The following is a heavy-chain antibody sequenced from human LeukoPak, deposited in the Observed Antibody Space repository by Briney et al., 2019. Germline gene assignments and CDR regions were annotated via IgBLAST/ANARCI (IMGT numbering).Heavy chain of an antibody. CDR1: GFTFSDHF. CDR2: TRNKANSYIT. D-gene: IGHD1-26*01. CDR3: ASIRGTFGY. Sequence: SGGSLRLSCAASGFTFSDHFLDWVRQAPGKGLEWVGRTRNKANSYITEYAASVKGRFTIPRDDSKNSLYLQMSSLKTDDTAMYYCASIRGTFGYWGQGTLVTVSS. V-gene: IGHV3-72*01. J-gene: IGHJ4*02.